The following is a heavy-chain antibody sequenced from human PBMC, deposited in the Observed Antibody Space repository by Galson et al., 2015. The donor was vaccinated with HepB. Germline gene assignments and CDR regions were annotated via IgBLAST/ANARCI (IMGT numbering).Heavy chain of an antibody. Sequence: SLRLSCAASGFTFSSYSMNWVRQAPGKRLEWVSSISSSSSYIYYADSVKGRFTISRDNAKNSLYLQMNSLRAEDTAVYYCARGLYQLLPYYYYYYYYMDVWGKGTTVTVSS. CDR2: ISSSSSYI. V-gene: IGHV3-21*01. CDR1: GFTFSSYS. CDR3: ARGLYQLLPYYYYYYYYMDV. J-gene: IGHJ6*03. D-gene: IGHD2-2*01.